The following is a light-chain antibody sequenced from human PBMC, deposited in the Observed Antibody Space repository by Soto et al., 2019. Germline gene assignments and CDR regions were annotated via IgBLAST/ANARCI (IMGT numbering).Light chain of an antibody. CDR1: TGAVTRTHY. Sequence: QAVLTQEPSLTVSPGGTVTLTCGPSTGAVTRTHYSYWFQQKPGQAPRTLMYDTDNRYSWTPARFSGSLLGGQAALTLSGAEPEDEADCYCLVLYSDTRRVFGAGTKLTVL. CDR2: DTD. J-gene: IGLJ1*01. V-gene: IGLV7-46*01. CDR3: LVLYSDTRRV.